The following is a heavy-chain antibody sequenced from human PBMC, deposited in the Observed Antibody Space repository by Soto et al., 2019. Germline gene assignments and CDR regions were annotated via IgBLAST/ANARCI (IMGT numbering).Heavy chain of an antibody. V-gene: IGHV3-23*01. CDR2: ISSNGVNT. D-gene: IGHD7-27*01. CDR1: GFTFTNYA. J-gene: IGHJ4*02. CDR3: AKGGIGELLGLDY. Sequence: EVQLLESGGGLVQPGGSLRLSCAVSGFTFTNYAMTWVRQAAGKGLEWVSSISSNGVNTFYADSVKGRFAISRDTSKNTLYVQMNSPRGEDSAVYFCAKGGIGELLGLDYWGQGTLVTVSS.